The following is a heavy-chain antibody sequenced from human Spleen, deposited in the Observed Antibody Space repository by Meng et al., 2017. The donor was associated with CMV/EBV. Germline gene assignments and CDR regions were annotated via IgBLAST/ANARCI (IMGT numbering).Heavy chain of an antibody. V-gene: IGHV1-2*02. D-gene: IGHD5-18*01. Sequence: ASVKVSCKASGYTFTGFYMHWLRQAPGQGLEWMGWVNPISGATNYAQKFQGGVTMTRDTSISTSYLELSRLRFDDAAVFYCARGVMDKPMARRGARDFFDPWGQGTLVTVSS. J-gene: IGHJ5*02. CDR3: ARGVMDKPMARRGARDFFDP. CDR1: GYTFTGFY. CDR2: VNPISGAT.